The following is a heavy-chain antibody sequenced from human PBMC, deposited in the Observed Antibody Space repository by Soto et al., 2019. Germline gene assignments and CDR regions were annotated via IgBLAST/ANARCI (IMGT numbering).Heavy chain of an antibody. D-gene: IGHD1-1*01. J-gene: IGHJ6*03. V-gene: IGHV1-18*01. CDR1: GYTFTSYG. CDR2: ISAYNGNT. Sequence: GASVKVSCKASGYTFTSYGISWARQAPGQGLEWMGWISAYNGNTNYAQKLQGRVTMTTDTSTSTAYMELRSLRSDDTAAYYCARMGYGNNNYYYYMDVWGKGTTVTVSS. CDR3: ARMGYGNNNYYYYMDV.